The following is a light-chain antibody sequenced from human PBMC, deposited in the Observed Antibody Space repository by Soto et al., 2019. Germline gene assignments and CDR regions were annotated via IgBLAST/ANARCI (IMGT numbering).Light chain of an antibody. CDR2: EVS. CDR1: SIDVGGYNY. V-gene: IGLV2-14*01. CDR3: SSYTSSSTLV. Sequence: QSVLNHLASGSGSPGHSITISCTGTSIDVGGYNYVSWYQQHPGKAPKLMIYEVSNRPSGVSNRFSGSKSGNTASLTISGLQAEDEADYYCSSYTSSSTLVFGTGTKVTVL. J-gene: IGLJ1*01.